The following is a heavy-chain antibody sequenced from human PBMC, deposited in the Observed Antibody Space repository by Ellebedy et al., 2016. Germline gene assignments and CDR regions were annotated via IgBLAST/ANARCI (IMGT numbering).Heavy chain of an antibody. V-gene: IGHV3-21*01. J-gene: IGHJ4*02. Sequence: GGSLRLSCAASGFTFSSYSMNWVRQAPGKGLEWVSSISGSSSFIHYADSVKGRFTISRDNAKNSLYLQMNGLRAEDTAVYYCARKYCSGGSCYYFDYWGQGTLVTVSS. CDR1: GFTFSSYS. CDR3: ARKYCSGGSCYYFDY. D-gene: IGHD2-15*01. CDR2: ISGSSSFI.